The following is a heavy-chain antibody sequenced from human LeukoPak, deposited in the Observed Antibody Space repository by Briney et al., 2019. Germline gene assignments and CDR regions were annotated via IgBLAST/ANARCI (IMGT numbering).Heavy chain of an antibody. D-gene: IGHD3-3*02. CDR2: IHTSGST. J-gene: IGHJ6*03. V-gene: IGHV4-4*07. CDR3: ARAFYPGYYSYMAV. Sequence: SETLSLTCTVSGGSISSYYWSWIRQPAGKGLEWIGRIHTSGSTNYNPSLKSRVTMSADTSKNQFSLKLSSVTAADTAVYYCARAFYPGYYSYMAVWGKGTTVIVSS. CDR1: GGSISSYY.